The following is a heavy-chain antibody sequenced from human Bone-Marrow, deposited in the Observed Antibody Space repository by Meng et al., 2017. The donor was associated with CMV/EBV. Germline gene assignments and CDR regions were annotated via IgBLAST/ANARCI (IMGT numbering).Heavy chain of an antibody. CDR2: IYYSGST. Sequence: SGGSISSGGCYWSWLRQDQGKGLEWNGYIYYSGSTYYNPSLKSRVTISVDTSKNQFSLKLSSVTAADTAVYYCAREGLYHAGGFDPWGQGTLVTVSS. D-gene: IGHD7-27*01. J-gene: IGHJ5*02. CDR3: AREGLYHAGGFDP. CDR1: GGSISSGGCY. V-gene: IGHV4-31*02.